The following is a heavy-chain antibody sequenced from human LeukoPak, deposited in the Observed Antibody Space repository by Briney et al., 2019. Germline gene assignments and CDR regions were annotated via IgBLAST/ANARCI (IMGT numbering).Heavy chain of an antibody. Sequence: ASVKVSCKASGYTFTGYYMHWVRQAPGQGLKWMGWINPNSGGTNYAQKFQGRVTMTRDTSISTAYMELSRLRSDDTAVYYCARTNYAWGETDYWGQGTLVTVSS. CDR2: INPNSGGT. J-gene: IGHJ4*02. D-gene: IGHD4/OR15-4a*01. CDR1: GYTFTGYY. V-gene: IGHV1-2*02. CDR3: ARTNYAWGETDY.